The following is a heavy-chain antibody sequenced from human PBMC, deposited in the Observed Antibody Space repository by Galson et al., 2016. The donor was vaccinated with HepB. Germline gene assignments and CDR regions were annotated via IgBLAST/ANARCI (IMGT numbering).Heavy chain of an antibody. D-gene: IGHD3-10*01. V-gene: IGHV5-51*01. CDR2: IYPGDSET. CDR3: ARQAFYYGSGSYFLDY. Sequence: QSGAEVKKPGESLQISCKASGYNFTLYYIAWVRQMPGRGLEWMGIIYPGDSETRYSPSFRDHVTISADKSFTTAHLEWSGLKTSDTAIYYCARQAFYYGSGSYFLDYWGQGTLVTVSS. CDR1: GYNFTLYY. J-gene: IGHJ4*02.